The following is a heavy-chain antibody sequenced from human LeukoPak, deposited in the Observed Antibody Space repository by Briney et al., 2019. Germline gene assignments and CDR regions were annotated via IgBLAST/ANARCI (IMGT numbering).Heavy chain of an antibody. CDR3: AKDPATRDGHGAWFDP. J-gene: IGHJ5*02. CDR1: GFTFDDYA. CDR2: ISGDGGSA. D-gene: IGHD5-24*01. Sequence: GGSLRLSCAASGFTFDDYAIHWVRQAPGKGLEWVSLISGDGGSAYYADSVKGRFTISRDNSKNSLYLQMNSLRTEDTALYYCAKDPATRDGHGAWFDPWGQGTLVTVSS. V-gene: IGHV3-43*02.